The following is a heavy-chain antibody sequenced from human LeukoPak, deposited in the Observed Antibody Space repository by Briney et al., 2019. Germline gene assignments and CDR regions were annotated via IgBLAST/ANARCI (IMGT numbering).Heavy chain of an antibody. CDR1: GGSISSYY. J-gene: IGHJ4*02. V-gene: IGHV4-4*07. D-gene: IGHD4-17*01. CDR3: AREPPLYGDYDLPLYYFDY. Sequence: SETLSLTCTVSGGSISSYYWNWSRQPAGKGLEWIGRIYTSGSTNYNPSLKSRVTMSVDTSKNQFSLKLSSVTAADTAVYYCAREPPLYGDYDLPLYYFDYWGQGTLVTVSS. CDR2: IYTSGST.